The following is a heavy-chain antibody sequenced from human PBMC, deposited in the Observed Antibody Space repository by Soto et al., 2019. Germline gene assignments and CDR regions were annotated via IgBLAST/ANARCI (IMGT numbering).Heavy chain of an antibody. J-gene: IGHJ4*02. Sequence: SETLSLTCTVSGFLISDNYFWGWIRQPPGKGLEWLGSIYHNGDTRYNPSLKSPVTISVDTSKNQFSLKLNSVTAADTAVYYCARGSMVRGPTPFDYWGQGTLVNVSS. D-gene: IGHD3-10*01. CDR3: ARGSMVRGPTPFDY. V-gene: IGHV4-38-2*02. CDR1: GFLISDNYF. CDR2: IYHNGDT.